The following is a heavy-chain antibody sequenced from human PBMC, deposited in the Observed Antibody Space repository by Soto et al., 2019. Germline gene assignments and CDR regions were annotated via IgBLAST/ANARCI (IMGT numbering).Heavy chain of an antibody. V-gene: IGHV3-23*01. D-gene: IGHD3-10*01. J-gene: IGHJ6*02. CDR2: ISGSGVTT. CDR1: GFTFSGFA. Sequence: EVQLLESGGGLTQPGGSLRLSCAASGFTFSGFALNWVRQAPGKGLEWVSGISGSGVTTYYADYVKGRFTISRDNSKNTVYVQMNSLRVEDTAVYYCARGGDYYHNMDVWGQGTTVTVS. CDR3: ARGGDYYHNMDV.